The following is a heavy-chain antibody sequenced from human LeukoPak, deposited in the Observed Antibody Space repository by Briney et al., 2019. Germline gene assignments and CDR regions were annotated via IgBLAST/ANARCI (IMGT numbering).Heavy chain of an antibody. CDR2: IYYSWST. V-gene: IGHV4-59*01. Sequence: PSETLSLTCTVSGGSISCYYWSWIRQSPGQGLEWIGYIYYSWSTNYNPSLKSRVTMSVDTSKNHFSLKVSSVTAADTAVYYCARAVVVAATVKWFDPWGQGTLVTVSS. CDR1: GGSISCYY. CDR3: ARAVVVAATVKWFDP. D-gene: IGHD2-15*01. J-gene: IGHJ5*02.